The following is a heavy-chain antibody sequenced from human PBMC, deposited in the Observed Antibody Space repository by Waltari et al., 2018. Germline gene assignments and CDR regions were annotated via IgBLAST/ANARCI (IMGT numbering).Heavy chain of an antibody. CDR3: ARLYSGSYYIDY. Sequence: QVQLQQWGAGLLKPSETLSLTCAVYGGSFSGYYWSWIRQPPGKGLEWIGEINSSGSTNYNPSLKSRVTISVDTSKNQFSLKLSSVTAADTAVYYCARLYSGSYYIDYWGQGTLVTVSS. CDR1: GGSFSGYY. CDR2: INSSGST. J-gene: IGHJ4*02. D-gene: IGHD1-26*01. V-gene: IGHV4-34*01.